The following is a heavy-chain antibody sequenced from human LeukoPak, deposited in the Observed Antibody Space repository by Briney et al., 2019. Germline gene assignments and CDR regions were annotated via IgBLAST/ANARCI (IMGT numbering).Heavy chain of an antibody. J-gene: IGHJ5*02. Sequence: SETLSLTCTVSGGSISSYYWSWIRQPPGKGLEWIGYIYYSGSTNYNPSLKSRVTISVDTSKNQFSLKLSSVTAADTAVYYCARSRWNSGGWFDPWGQGTLVTVSS. CDR1: GGSISSYY. D-gene: IGHD1-7*01. CDR3: ARSRWNSGGWFDP. V-gene: IGHV4-59*01. CDR2: IYYSGST.